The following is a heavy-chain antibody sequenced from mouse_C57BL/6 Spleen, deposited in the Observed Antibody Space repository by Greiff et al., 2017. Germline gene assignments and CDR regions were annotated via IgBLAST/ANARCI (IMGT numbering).Heavy chain of an antibody. V-gene: IGHV5-4*01. J-gene: IGHJ4*01. Sequence: EVKLVESGGGLVKPGGSLKLSCAASGFTFSSYAMSWVRQTPEKRLEWVATISDGGSYTYYPDNVKGRFTISRDNAKNNLYLQMSHLKSEDTAMYYCAREGGMGLRRAMDYWGQGTSVTVSS. CDR3: AREGGMGLRRAMDY. D-gene: IGHD2-2*01. CDR2: ISDGGSYT. CDR1: GFTFSSYA.